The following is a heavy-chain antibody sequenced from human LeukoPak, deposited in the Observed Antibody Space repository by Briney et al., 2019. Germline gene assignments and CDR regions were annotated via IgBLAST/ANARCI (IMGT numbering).Heavy chain of an antibody. CDR1: GYTFTSYG. CDR2: ISAYNGNT. CDR3: ARVVGQQLVNNYNWFDP. Sequence: ASVKVSCKASGYTFTSYGISWVRQAPGQGLEWMGWISAYNGNTNYAQKLQGRVTMTTDTSTSTAYMELRSLRSDNTAVYYCARVVGQQLVNNYNWFDPWGQRTLVTVSS. J-gene: IGHJ5*02. D-gene: IGHD6-13*01. V-gene: IGHV1-18*01.